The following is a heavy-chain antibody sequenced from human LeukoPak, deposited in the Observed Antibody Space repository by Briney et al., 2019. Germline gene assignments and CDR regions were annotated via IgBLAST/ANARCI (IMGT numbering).Heavy chain of an antibody. Sequence: SETLSLTCTVSGGSISSYYWSWIRQPPGKGLEWIGSIYYSGSTNYNPSLKSRVTISVDTSKNQFSLKLSSVTAADTAVYYCARVKVPKDYYYYYYMDVWGKGTTVTVSS. CDR2: IYYSGST. CDR1: GGSISSYY. V-gene: IGHV4-59*01. CDR3: ARVKVPKDYYYYYYMDV. J-gene: IGHJ6*03.